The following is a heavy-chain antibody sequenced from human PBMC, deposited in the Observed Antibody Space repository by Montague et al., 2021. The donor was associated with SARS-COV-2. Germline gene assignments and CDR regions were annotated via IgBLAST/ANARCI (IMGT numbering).Heavy chain of an antibody. D-gene: IGHD1-26*01. J-gene: IGHJ4*02. V-gene: IGHV6-1*01. CDR3: VRTSASSDY. CDR1: GDSVSRNSAA. CDR2: TYYRSKWYN. Sequence: CAISGDSVSRNSAAWNWIRQSPSRGLEWLGRTYYRSKWYNDYAVPVKSRITINPDTSKNQISLQLNSVTPEDTAVYYCVRTSASSDYWGQGTLVTVSS.